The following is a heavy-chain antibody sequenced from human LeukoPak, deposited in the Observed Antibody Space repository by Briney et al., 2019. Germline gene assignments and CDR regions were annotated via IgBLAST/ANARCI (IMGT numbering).Heavy chain of an antibody. CDR2: INPNNGGT. J-gene: IGHJ6*02. V-gene: IGHV1-2*06. CDR1: GYTFTGYY. D-gene: IGHD6-6*01. Sequence: ASVKVSCKASGYTFTGYYMHWVRQAPGQVLEWMGRINPNNGGTNYAQKLQGRVTMTTDTSTSTAYMELRSLRSDDTAVYYCARRGVGSSNMDVWGQGTTVTVSS. CDR3: ARRGVGSSNMDV.